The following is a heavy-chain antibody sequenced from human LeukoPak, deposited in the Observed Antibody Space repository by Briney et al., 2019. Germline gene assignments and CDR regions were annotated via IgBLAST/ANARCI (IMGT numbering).Heavy chain of an antibody. J-gene: IGHJ4*02. CDR2: FDPEDGET. CDR1: GYTLTELS. CDR3: ATYTERGWVGAHDY. V-gene: IGHV1-24*01. D-gene: IGHD1-26*01. Sequence: ASVKVSCKVSGYTLTELSMHWVRQAPGKGLEWVGGFDPEDGETIYAQKFQGRVTMTEDTSTDTAYMELSSLRSEDTAVYYCATYTERGWVGAHDYWGQGTLVTVSS.